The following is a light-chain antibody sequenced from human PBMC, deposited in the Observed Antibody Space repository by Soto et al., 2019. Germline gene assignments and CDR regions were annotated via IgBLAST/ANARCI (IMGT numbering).Light chain of an antibody. J-gene: IGKJ1*01. Sequence: EIVMTQSPATLSVSPGERVTLSCRASQTIGNNLAWYQHKPGQAPRLLIYGASSRATGIPDRFSGSGSGTDFTLTISRLEPEDFAVYYCQQYGSSPWTFGQGTKVDIK. CDR3: QQYGSSPWT. CDR2: GAS. CDR1: QTIGNN. V-gene: IGKV3-20*01.